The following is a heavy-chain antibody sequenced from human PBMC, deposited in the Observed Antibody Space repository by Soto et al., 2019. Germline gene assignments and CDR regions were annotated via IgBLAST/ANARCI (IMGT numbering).Heavy chain of an antibody. Sequence: ASVKVSCKASGYTFTGYYMHWVRQAPGQGLEWMGWINPNSGGTNYAQKFQGWVTMTRDTSISTAYMELSRLRSDDTAVYYCARGGTYSSSSYFSSLNWFDPWGQGTLVTVSS. CDR2: INPNSGGT. V-gene: IGHV1-2*04. D-gene: IGHD6-13*01. CDR3: ARGGTYSSSSYFSSLNWFDP. CDR1: GYTFTGYY. J-gene: IGHJ5*02.